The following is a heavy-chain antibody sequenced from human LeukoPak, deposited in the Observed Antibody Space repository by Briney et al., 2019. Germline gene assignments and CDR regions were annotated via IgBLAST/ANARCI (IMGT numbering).Heavy chain of an antibody. CDR3: AKVHSNWGGRNAFDI. D-gene: IGHD7-27*01. CDR1: GFTFSSCA. CDR2: ISGSGGST. Sequence: GGSLRLSCAASGFTFSSCAMSWVRQAPGKGLEWVSAISGSGGSTYYADSVKGRFTISRDNSKNTLYLQMNSLRAEDTAVYYCAKVHSNWGGRNAFDIWGQGTMVTVSS. J-gene: IGHJ3*02. V-gene: IGHV3-23*01.